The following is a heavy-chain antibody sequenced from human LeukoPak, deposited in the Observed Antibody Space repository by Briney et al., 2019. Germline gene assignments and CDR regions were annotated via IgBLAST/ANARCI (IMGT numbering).Heavy chain of an antibody. J-gene: IGHJ4*02. CDR1: GFTFTSYA. CDR3: AKDPRVGSRVATPCH. D-gene: IGHD5-24*01. Sequence: GGSLRLSCAASGFTFTSYAMSWVRQAPGKGVEWGSAISGSGGSTYYVDSVKGRFTISRDNSKSTLFLRMNSLRAEDTAVYYCAKDPRVGSRVATPCHWGQGTLVTVSS. V-gene: IGHV3-23*01. CDR2: ISGSGGST.